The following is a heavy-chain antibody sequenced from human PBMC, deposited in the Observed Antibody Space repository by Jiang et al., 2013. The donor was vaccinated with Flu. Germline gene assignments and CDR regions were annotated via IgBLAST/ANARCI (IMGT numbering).Heavy chain of an antibody. CDR1: GFSLSTSGMC. CDR2: IDWDDDK. D-gene: IGHD6-13*01. CDR3: ARIRRSWSPDEY. J-gene: IGHJ4*02. V-gene: IGHV2-70*11. Sequence: KLTQTLTLTCTFSGFSLSTSGMCVSWIRQPPGKALEWLARIDWDDDKYYSTSLKTRLTISEDTSKNQVVLTMTNMDPVDTATYYCARIRRSWSPDEYWGQGTLVTVSS.